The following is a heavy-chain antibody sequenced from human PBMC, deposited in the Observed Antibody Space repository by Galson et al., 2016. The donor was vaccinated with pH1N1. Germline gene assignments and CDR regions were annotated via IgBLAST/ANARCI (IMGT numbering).Heavy chain of an antibody. Sequence: TLSLTCTVSGGSISSTSYYWSWIRQPSGKGLEWIGHVYARGSTNYNPSLKSRISISVDTSKNQFSLGLSSVTAADTAIYYCVRHLARPDSGLRNDPFGSWAQGTLVTVSS. CDR2: VYARGST. J-gene: IGHJ4*02. CDR1: GGSISSTSYY. CDR3: VRHLARPDSGLRNDPFGS. D-gene: IGHD5-12*01. V-gene: IGHV4-61*09.